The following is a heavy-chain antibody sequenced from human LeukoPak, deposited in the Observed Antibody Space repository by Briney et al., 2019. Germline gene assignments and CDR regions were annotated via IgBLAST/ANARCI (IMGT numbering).Heavy chain of an antibody. CDR2: IYYRGST. CDR3: ARSPAPYYYDSSANFDY. J-gene: IGHJ4*02. D-gene: IGHD3-22*01. Sequence: PSETLSLTCTVSGGSISSSSYYWGWIRQPPGKGLEWIGSIYYRGSTYYNPSLKSRVTISVDTSKNQFSLKLSSVTAADTAVYYCARSPAPYYYDSSANFDYWGQGTLVTVSS. V-gene: IGHV4-39*01. CDR1: GGSISSSSYY.